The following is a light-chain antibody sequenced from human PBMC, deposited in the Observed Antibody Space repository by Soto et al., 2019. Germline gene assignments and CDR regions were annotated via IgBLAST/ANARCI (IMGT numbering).Light chain of an antibody. J-gene: IGKJ1*01. V-gene: IGKV3-15*01. CDR3: HQYNTWPT. Sequence: EIVMTQSPATLSVSPGERATLSCRASQRVSSNLAWYQQKPRQPPRLLIYGASTRATGIPARFSGSGSGTEFTLTISSLQSLDFAVSSCHQYNTWPTFGQGT. CDR1: QRVSSN. CDR2: GAS.